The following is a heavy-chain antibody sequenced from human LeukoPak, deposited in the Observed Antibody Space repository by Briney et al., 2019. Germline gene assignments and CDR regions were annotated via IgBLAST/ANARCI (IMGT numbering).Heavy chain of an antibody. V-gene: IGHV3-23*01. D-gene: IGHD6-19*01. CDR1: GFTFSSYA. CDR3: ARDRRSTGWPFDY. CDR2: VSGSGDST. Sequence: PGGSLRLSCVASGFTFSSYAMTWVRQAPGKGLEWVSIVSGSGDSTYYADSMKGRFTISRDNSKNKLFLQINSLRVDDTAVYYCARDRRSTGWPFDYWGQGTLVTVSS. J-gene: IGHJ4*02.